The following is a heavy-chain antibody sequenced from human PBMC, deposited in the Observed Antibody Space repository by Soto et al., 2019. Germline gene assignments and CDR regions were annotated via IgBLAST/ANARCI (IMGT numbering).Heavy chain of an antibody. V-gene: IGHV3-30*18. J-gene: IGHJ6*02. D-gene: IGHD2-8*01. Sequence: PGGSLRLSCAASGFTFSSYGMHWVRQAPGKGLEWVAVISYDGSNKYYADSVKGRFTISRDNSKNTLYLQMDSLRTEDTAVYYCAKTMVPYYYYYGMDVWGQGTTVTVSS. CDR3: AKTMVPYYYYYGMDV. CDR2: ISYDGSNK. CDR1: GFTFSSYG.